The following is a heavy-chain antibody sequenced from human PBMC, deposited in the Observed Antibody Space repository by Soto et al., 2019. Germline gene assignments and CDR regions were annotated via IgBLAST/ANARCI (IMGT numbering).Heavy chain of an antibody. CDR3: ARDGSHTGYCISTSCYVPPVDY. J-gene: IGHJ4*02. V-gene: IGHV3-30-3*01. CDR1: GFTFSSYA. D-gene: IGHD2-2*01. CDR2: ISYDGSNK. Sequence: QVQLVESGGGVVQPGRSLRLSCAASGFTFSSYAMHWVRQAPGKGLEWVAVISYDGSNKYYADSVKGRFTISRDNSKKTLYLQMNSLRAEDTAVYYCARDGSHTGYCISTSCYVPPVDYWGQGTLVTVSS.